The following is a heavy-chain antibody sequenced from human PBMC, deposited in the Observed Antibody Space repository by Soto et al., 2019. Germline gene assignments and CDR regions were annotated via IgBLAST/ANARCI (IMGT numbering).Heavy chain of an antibody. CDR3: ARDLDWAFDY. CDR1: GFTFTTYS. CDR2: IRTSSGAI. D-gene: IGHD3-9*01. J-gene: IGHJ4*02. Sequence: GGSLRLSCASSGFTFTTYSLNLVRQAPGKGLEWVAYIRTSSGAIYYADSVKGRFTISRDNAKNSLYLQMSSLRAEDTAVYYCARDLDWAFDYWGQGTLVTVSS. V-gene: IGHV3-48*01.